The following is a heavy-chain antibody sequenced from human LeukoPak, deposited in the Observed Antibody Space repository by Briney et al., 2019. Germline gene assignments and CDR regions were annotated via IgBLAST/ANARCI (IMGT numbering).Heavy chain of an antibody. D-gene: IGHD3-9*01. CDR3: ARAYDILTGYSPPGY. Sequence: SETLSLTCTVSGGSISSSSYYWGWIRQPPGKGLEWIGSIYYSGSTYYNPSLKSRVTISVDTSKNQFSLKLSSVTAADTAVYYCARAYDILTGYSPPGYWGQGTLVTVSS. V-gene: IGHV4-39*07. CDR1: GGSISSSSYY. J-gene: IGHJ4*02. CDR2: IYYSGST.